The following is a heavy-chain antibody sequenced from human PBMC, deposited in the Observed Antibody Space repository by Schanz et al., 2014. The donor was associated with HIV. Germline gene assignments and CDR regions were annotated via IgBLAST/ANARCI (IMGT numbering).Heavy chain of an antibody. CDR2: IVPIFGTS. CDR1: GGTFGSYT. J-gene: IGHJ5*02. Sequence: QVQLVQSGAEVKKPGSSVKVSCKASGGTFGSYTITWVRQAPGQGLEWMGGIVPIFGTSNYAQKFQGRLTITADTSTTTGFMELNSLTSEDTAMYYCAREPLGAKAWFDPWGQGTLVTVSS. CDR3: AREPLGAKAWFDP. D-gene: IGHD1-26*01. V-gene: IGHV1-69*06.